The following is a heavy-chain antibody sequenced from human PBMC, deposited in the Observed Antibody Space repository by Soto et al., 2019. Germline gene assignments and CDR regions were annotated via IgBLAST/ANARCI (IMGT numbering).Heavy chain of an antibody. Sequence: GGSLRLSFEASGFTFSSYAMSWVRQATGKWLEWVSAISGSGGSTYYAYSVKGRFTISRDNSKNTLYLQMNSLRAEDTAVYYCATQGSSSSWYYYYYYGMDVWGQGTTVTVSS. V-gene: IGHV3-23*01. CDR1: GFTFSSYA. CDR3: ATQGSSSSWYYYYYYGMDV. CDR2: ISGSGGST. D-gene: IGHD6-13*01. J-gene: IGHJ6*02.